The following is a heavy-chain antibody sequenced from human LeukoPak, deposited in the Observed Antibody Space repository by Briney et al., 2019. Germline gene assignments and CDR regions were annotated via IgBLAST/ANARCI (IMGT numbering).Heavy chain of an antibody. V-gene: IGHV3-33*01. CDR3: TRIPSSTSSWYYFDY. J-gene: IGHJ4*02. CDR1: GFTFSSYG. Sequence: PGGSLRLSCAVSGFTFSSYGMHWVPQAPGKGLEWVAVIWYDGSNKYYANSVKGRFTISRDNSKNTLYLQMNSLRAEDTAVYYCTRIPSSTSSWYYFDYWGQGTLVTVSS. D-gene: IGHD6-13*01. CDR2: IWYDGSNK.